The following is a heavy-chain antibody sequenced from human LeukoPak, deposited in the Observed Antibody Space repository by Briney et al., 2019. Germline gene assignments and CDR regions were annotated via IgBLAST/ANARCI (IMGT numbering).Heavy chain of an antibody. V-gene: IGHV3-30-3*01. CDR3: ARGLDYYDSSGYFL. D-gene: IGHD3-22*01. CDR1: GFTFSSYA. Sequence: GGSLRLSCAASGFTFSSYAMHWVRQAPGKGLEWVAVISYDGSNKYYADSVKGRFTISRDNSKNTLYLQMNSLRAEDTAVYYCARGLDYYDSSGYFLWGQGTLVTVSS. J-gene: IGHJ4*02. CDR2: ISYDGSNK.